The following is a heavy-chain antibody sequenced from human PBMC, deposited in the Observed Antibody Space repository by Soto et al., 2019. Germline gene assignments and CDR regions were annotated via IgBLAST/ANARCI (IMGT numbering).Heavy chain of an antibody. V-gene: IGHV3-11*01. Sequence: PGGSLRLSCAASGFTFSDYYMSWIRQAPGKGLEWVSYISSSGSTIYYADSVKGRFTISRDNAKNSLYLQMNSLRAEDTAVYYCARDLFDGGYETPEYYFDYWGQGTLVTVSS. CDR1: GFTFSDYY. D-gene: IGHD1-1*01. CDR3: ARDLFDGGYETPEYYFDY. CDR2: ISSSGSTI. J-gene: IGHJ4*02.